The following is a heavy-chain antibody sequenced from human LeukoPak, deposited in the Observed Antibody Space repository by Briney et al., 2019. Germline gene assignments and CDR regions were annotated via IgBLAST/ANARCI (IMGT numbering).Heavy chain of an antibody. D-gene: IGHD3-3*01. CDR2: IKQDGSEK. J-gene: IGHJ4*02. Sequence: GGSLRLSCAASGFTFSSYWMSWVRQAPGKGLEWVANIKQDGSEKYYVDSVKGRFTISRDNAKKSPYLQMNSLGADDTAVYYCARDGEPFDFWGQGTLVTVSS. CDR3: ARDGEPFDF. CDR1: GFTFSSYW. V-gene: IGHV3-7*04.